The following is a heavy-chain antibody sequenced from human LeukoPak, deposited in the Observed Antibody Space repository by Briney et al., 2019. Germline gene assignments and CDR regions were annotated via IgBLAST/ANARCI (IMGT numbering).Heavy chain of an antibody. J-gene: IGHJ3*02. Sequence: GASVKVSCKVSGYTLTELSMHWVRQAPGQGLEWMGRIIPIFGTANYAQKFQGRVTITTDESTSTAYMELSSLRSEDTAVYYCARQSSHYYYDSCGYAFDIWGQGTMVTVSS. V-gene: IGHV1-69*05. CDR2: IIPIFGTA. CDR3: ARQSSHYYYDSCGYAFDI. D-gene: IGHD3-22*01. CDR1: GYTLTELS.